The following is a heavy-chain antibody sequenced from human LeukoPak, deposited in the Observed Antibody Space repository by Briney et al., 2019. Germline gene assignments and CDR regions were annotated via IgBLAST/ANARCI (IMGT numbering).Heavy chain of an antibody. V-gene: IGHV4-59*08. J-gene: IGHJ2*01. CDR2: LLYSGST. Sequence: SSETLSLTCNVSGASISDYYWSWVRQSPEKGLEWIASLLYSGSTHYNPSLRSRVAISVDTSNNQFSLKLTAVTTTDTAVYYCARTGRRGYFDFWGRGTLLTVSS. CDR1: GASISDYY. D-gene: IGHD1-14*01. CDR3: ARTGRRGYFDF.